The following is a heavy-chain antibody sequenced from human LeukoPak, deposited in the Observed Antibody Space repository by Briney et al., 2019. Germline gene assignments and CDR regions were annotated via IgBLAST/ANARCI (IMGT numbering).Heavy chain of an antibody. Sequence: GGSLRLSCAASGFTFSSYGMSWVRQAPGKGLEWVSAISGSGGMTYYADSVKGRFTISRDNSKNTLYLLMNSLRAEDTGVYYCAKGHGSTWYDGLYYFDDWGQGTLVTVSS. V-gene: IGHV3-23*01. CDR3: AKGHGSTWYDGLYYFDD. CDR2: ISGSGGMT. D-gene: IGHD6-13*01. CDR1: GFTFSSYG. J-gene: IGHJ4*02.